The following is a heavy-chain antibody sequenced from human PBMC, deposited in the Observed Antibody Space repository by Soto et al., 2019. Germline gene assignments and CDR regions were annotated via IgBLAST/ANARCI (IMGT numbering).Heavy chain of an antibody. Sequence: EVQLLESGGGLVQPGGSLRLSCAASGFTFSSYAMSWVRQAPGKGLEWVSVITSSGSSTYYADSVKGQFTISRDNSKHPLYQQMNSLSADDTAVYYCAKTCQLPVGDYRGQGTLVIVSS. CDR2: ITSSGSST. V-gene: IGHV3-23*01. D-gene: IGHD2-2*01. J-gene: IGHJ4*02. CDR1: GFTFSSYA. CDR3: AKTCQLPVGDY.